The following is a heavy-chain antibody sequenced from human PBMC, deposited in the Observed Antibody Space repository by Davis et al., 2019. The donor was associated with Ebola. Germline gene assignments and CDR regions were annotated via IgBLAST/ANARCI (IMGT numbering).Heavy chain of an antibody. CDR3: ARRLIAARPYYYYGMDV. D-gene: IGHD6-6*01. CDR2: ISSSGSTI. CDR1: GFTLSDYY. Sequence: GESLKISCAASGFTLSDYYMSWIRQAPGKGLEWVSYISSSGSTIYYADSVKGRFTISRDNAKNSLYLQMNSLRAEDTAVYYCARRLIAARPYYYYGMDVWGQGTTVTVSS. V-gene: IGHV3-11*01. J-gene: IGHJ6*02.